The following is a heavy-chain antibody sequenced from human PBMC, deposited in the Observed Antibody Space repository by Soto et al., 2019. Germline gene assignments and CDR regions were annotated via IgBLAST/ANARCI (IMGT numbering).Heavy chain of an antibody. J-gene: IGHJ4*02. CDR3: ARPQGGTDWLGR. CDR2: VDPSDSYV. D-gene: IGHD3-9*01. V-gene: IGHV5-10-1*01. Sequence: GESLKISCKTSGYNFDNYWIIWVRQMPGKGLEWMGRVDPSDSYVNYSPSFQGHIAISIDKTINTAYLQWSSLKSSDTAIYYCARPQGGTDWLGRRGKGTLVTVSS. CDR1: GYNFDNYW.